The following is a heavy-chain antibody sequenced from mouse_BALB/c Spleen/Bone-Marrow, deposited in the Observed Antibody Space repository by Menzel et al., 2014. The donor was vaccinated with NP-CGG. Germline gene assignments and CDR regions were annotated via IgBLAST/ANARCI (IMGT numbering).Heavy chain of an antibody. Sequence: VQLQQPGAELVRPGASVKMSCKAFGYAFTNYYIDWVKQRPGQGLEWIGYINPYNGGTNYSQKFKGKATLTVDKSSSTAYRDLSIQTSEVSSLYSAASLYKIGGRDSIDYWGQGTSVTVSS. D-gene: IGHD1-3*01. V-gene: IGHV1-19*01. CDR2: INPYNGGT. CDR3: ASLYKIGGRDSIDY. CDR1: GYAFTNYY. J-gene: IGHJ4*01.